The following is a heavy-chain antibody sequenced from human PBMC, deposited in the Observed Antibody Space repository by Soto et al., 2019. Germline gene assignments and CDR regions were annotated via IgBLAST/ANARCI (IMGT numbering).Heavy chain of an antibody. CDR1: GYTFTSYG. CDR2: ISAYNGNT. Sequence: ASVKVSCKASGYTFTSYGISWVRQAPGQGLEWMGWISAYNGNTNYAQKLQGRVTMTTDTSTSTAYMELRSLRSDDTAVYYCARVPLRGYSYGFLDYWGQGTLGTVSS. CDR3: ARVPLRGYSYGFLDY. D-gene: IGHD5-18*01. J-gene: IGHJ4*02. V-gene: IGHV1-18*01.